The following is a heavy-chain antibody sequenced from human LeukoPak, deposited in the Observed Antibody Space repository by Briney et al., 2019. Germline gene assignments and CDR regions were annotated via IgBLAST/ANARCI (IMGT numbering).Heavy chain of an antibody. CDR2: MSGSGGHT. V-gene: IGHV3-23*01. CDR3: VKRASISGTSTDNRAFDI. Sequence: GGSLRLSCAASGFTFSSDAMIWVRQAPGKGREWVSAMSGSGGHTYYADSVKDRFTISRDNSKNTMYLEMNSLRAEDTGVYYCVKRASISGTSTDNRAFDIWGQGTMVIVSS. J-gene: IGHJ3*02. D-gene: IGHD5-12*01. CDR1: GFTFSSDA.